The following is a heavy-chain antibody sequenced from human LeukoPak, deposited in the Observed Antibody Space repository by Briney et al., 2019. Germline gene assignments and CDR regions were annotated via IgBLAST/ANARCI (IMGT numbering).Heavy chain of an antibody. Sequence: GGSLRLSCAASGFTFSSYGMNWVRQAPGKGLEWVSYISSSGSTIYYADSVKGRFTISRDNAKNSLYLQMNSLRAEDTAVYYCARDGYCSGGSCEEIDYWGQGTLVTVSS. J-gene: IGHJ4*02. CDR3: ARDGYCSGGSCEEIDY. V-gene: IGHV3-48*03. D-gene: IGHD2-15*01. CDR2: ISSSGSTI. CDR1: GFTFSSYG.